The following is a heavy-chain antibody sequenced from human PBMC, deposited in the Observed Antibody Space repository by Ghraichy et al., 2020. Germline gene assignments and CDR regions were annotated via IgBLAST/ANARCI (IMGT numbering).Heavy chain of an antibody. J-gene: IGHJ4*02. CDR1: QFTFSNYW. CDR2: INRGGSEK. V-gene: IGHV3-7*03. CDR3: AGEGHRTFDY. Sequence: GGSLRLSCAASQFTFSNYWMSWVRQAPGKGLEWVANINRGGSEKYYVDSVRGRFTISRDNAKNSLYLQMSSLRAEDTAVYYCAGEGHRTFDYWGQGTLVTVSS.